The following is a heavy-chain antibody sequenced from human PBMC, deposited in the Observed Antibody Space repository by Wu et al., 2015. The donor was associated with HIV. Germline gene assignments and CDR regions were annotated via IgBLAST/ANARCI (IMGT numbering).Heavy chain of an antibody. Sequence: QVQLVQSGAEVKKPGSSVKVSCKASGGTFSSYAISWVRQAPGQGLEWMGGIIPIFGTANYAQKFQGRVTITTDESTSTAYMELSSLRSEDTAVYYCARGQEIGYCSSTSCYNWFDPGPGNPGHRLL. V-gene: IGHV1-69*01. D-gene: IGHD2-2*01. CDR3: ARGQEIGYCSSTSCYNWFDP. CDR1: GGTFSSYA. CDR2: IIPIFGTA. J-gene: IGHJ5*02.